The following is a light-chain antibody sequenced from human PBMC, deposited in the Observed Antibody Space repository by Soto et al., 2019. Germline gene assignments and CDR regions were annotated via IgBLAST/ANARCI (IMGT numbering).Light chain of an antibody. CDR3: QQYNTYPWT. J-gene: IGKJ1*01. V-gene: IGKV1-5*03. CDR1: QDISRW. Sequence: DIQMTQSPSTLSASVGDRVTLTCRASQDISRWLAWYQQKPGKVPALLIYKASTLHSGVPSRFSGSGSGTEFTLTISSLQPDDFATYHCQQYNTYPWTFGQGTTVEIK. CDR2: KAS.